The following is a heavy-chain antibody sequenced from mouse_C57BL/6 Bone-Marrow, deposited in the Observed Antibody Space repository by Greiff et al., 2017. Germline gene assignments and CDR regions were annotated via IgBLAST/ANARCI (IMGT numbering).Heavy chain of an antibody. CDR3: AYSADYGNYNV. J-gene: IGHJ1*03. CDR2: IDPSDSYT. CDR1: GYTFTSYW. V-gene: IGHV1-69*01. D-gene: IGHD2-1*01. Sequence: VQLQQPGAELVMPGASVKLSCKASGYTFTSYWMPWVKQRPGQGLEWIGEIDPSDSYTNYNQKFKGKSTLTVDKSSSTAYMQLSSLTTEDSAVYSCAYSADYGNYNVRGTGTTVTVSS.